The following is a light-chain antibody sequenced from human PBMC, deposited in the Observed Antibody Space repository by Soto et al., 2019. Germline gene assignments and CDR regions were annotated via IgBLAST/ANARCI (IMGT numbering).Light chain of an antibody. V-gene: IGLV4-69*01. J-gene: IGLJ2*01. CDR1: SGQSSYA. Sequence: QLVLTQSPSASASMGASVKRTCTMSSGQSSYAIAWHQQQPEKGPRYLMKLSSDGSHSKGDGIPDRFSGSSSGAERYLTISSLQSEDEADYYCQTWDTGARVVFGGGTKLTVL. CDR3: QTWDTGARVV. CDR2: LSSDGSH.